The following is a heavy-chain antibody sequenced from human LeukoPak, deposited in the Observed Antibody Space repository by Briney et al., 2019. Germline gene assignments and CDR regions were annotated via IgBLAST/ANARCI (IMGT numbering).Heavy chain of an antibody. CDR2: IRYDGSNK. V-gene: IGHV3-30*02. CDR3: AKSNRVVVPAAHFDY. J-gene: IGHJ4*02. D-gene: IGHD2-2*01. Sequence: GGSLRLSCAASGFTFSSYGMHWVRQAPGKGLEWVAFIRYDGSNKYYADSVKGRFTISRDNSKNTLYLQMNSLRAEDTAVYYCAKSNRVVVPAAHFDYWGQGTLVTVSS. CDR1: GFTFSSYG.